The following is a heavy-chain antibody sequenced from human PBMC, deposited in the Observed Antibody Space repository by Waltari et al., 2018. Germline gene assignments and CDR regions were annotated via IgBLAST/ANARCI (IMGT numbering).Heavy chain of an antibody. D-gene: IGHD4-4*01. J-gene: IGHJ6*02. CDR2: IYPGDSDT. V-gene: IGHV5-51*01. CDR3: ARRNAHFHFGMDV. CDR1: GFRYDTYW. Sequence: EVQLVQSGTEVKKPGESLKISCKASGFRYDTYWIAWVRQMPGKGLEWMGIIYPGDSDTRYSPSFQGQVTFSVDRSISTAYVQWTSLKASDTGIYYCARRNAHFHFGMDVWGQGTTVTVSS.